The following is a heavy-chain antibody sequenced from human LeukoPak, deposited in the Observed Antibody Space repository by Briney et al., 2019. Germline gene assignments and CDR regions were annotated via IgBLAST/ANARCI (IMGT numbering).Heavy chain of an antibody. Sequence: GGSLRLSCAASGFIFNSYGMHWVRQAPGKGLEWVGRIKRKSDGGTTDYAAPVKGRFTISRDDSKNTLYLQMNSLKSEDTAVYYCTTELDVRPNHYWGQGTLVTVSS. D-gene: IGHD1-14*01. CDR1: GFIFNSYG. J-gene: IGHJ4*02. CDR2: IKRKSDGGTT. CDR3: TTELDVRPNHY. V-gene: IGHV3-15*01.